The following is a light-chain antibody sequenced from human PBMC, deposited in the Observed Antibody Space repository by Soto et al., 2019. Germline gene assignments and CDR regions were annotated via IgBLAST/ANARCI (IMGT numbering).Light chain of an antibody. Sequence: EIVLTQSPATLSLSPGERASLSCRASQSVGTYLAWYQQKPGQAPRLLIYDASSRAVGVAPRFRGSGSGTDFTLTIAYVEPEDFAVYYCQQRSTWPLTFGGGT. J-gene: IGKJ4*01. CDR3: QQRSTWPLT. V-gene: IGKV3-11*01. CDR2: DAS. CDR1: QSVGTY.